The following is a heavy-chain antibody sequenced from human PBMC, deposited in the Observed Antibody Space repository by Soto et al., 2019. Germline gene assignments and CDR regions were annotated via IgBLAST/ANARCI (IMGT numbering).Heavy chain of an antibody. V-gene: IGHV3-30*18. J-gene: IGHJ6*02. Sequence: QVQLVESGGGVVQPGRSLRLSCAASGFTFSSYGMHWVRQAPGKGLEWVAVISYDGSNKYYADSVKGRFTISRDNSKNTLYLQMNSLRAEYTAVYYVANLIDRDAMDVWGQGTTVTVSS. CDR1: GFTFSSYG. CDR2: ISYDGSNK. CDR3: ANLIDRDAMDV.